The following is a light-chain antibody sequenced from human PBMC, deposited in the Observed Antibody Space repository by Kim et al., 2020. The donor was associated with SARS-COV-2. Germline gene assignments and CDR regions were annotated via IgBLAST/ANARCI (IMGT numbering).Light chain of an antibody. J-gene: IGLJ2*01. V-gene: IGLV2-14*03. Sequence: QSVLTQPASVSGSPGQSITISCTGTSSDVGAYNYVSWYQQHPGKAPKLMIFDVIDRPSGVSSRFSGSKSGNRASLTISGLQAEDEADYYCSSYSSTSHVLFGGGTQLTVL. CDR1: SSDVGAYNY. CDR2: DVI. CDR3: SSYSSTSHVL.